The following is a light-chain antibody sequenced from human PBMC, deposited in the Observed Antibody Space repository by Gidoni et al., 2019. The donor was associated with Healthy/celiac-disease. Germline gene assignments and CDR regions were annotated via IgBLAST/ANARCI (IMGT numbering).Light chain of an antibody. J-gene: IGKJ2*01. CDR2: AAA. Sequence: AIHMTQSPSSLSASVGDRVTITCRGSQGIRNDLGWYQQKPGKAPKLLIYAAASLQSGVPSRFSGSGSGTDFTLTISSLQPEDFATYYCLQDYNYPYTFGQGTKLEIK. CDR3: LQDYNYPYT. V-gene: IGKV1-6*01. CDR1: QGIRND.